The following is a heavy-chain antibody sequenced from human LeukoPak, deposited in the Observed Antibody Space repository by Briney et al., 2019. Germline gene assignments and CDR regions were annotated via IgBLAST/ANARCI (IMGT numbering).Heavy chain of an antibody. J-gene: IGHJ4*02. Sequence: GRSLRLSCAASEFTFSSYGMHWVRQAPGKGLEWVAVISYDGSNKYYADSVKGRFTISRDNSKNTLYLQMNSLRAEDTAVYYYAKAIVGATTGDYWGQGTLVTVSS. CDR2: ISYDGSNK. D-gene: IGHD1-26*01. CDR3: AKAIVGATTGDY. CDR1: EFTFSSYG. V-gene: IGHV3-30*18.